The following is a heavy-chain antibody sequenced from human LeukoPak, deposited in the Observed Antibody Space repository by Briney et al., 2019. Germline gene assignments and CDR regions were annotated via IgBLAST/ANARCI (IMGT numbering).Heavy chain of an antibody. CDR1: GFTFSSYG. D-gene: IGHD6-6*01. CDR3: VKASSSSPQYNWFDA. V-gene: IGHV3-33*06. CDR2: IWYDGSNK. Sequence: GGSLRLSCAASGFTFSSYGMHWVRQAPGKGLEWVAVIWYDGSNKYYADSVKGRFTISRDNSKNTLYLQMNSLRAEDTALYYCVKASSSSPQYNWFDAWGQGTLVTVSS. J-gene: IGHJ5*02.